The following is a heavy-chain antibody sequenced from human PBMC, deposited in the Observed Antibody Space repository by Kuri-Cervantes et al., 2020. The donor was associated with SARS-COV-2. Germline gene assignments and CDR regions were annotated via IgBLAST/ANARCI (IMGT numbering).Heavy chain of an antibody. Sequence: GESLKISCAASGFTFSSYWMHWVRQAPGKGLVWVSRINSDGSSTSYADSVKGRFTISRDNAKNTLYLQMNSLRAEDTAVYYCARARRSGGSCPPGYWGQGTLVTVSS. J-gene: IGHJ4*02. CDR1: GFTFSSYW. CDR3: ARARRSGGSCPPGY. D-gene: IGHD2-15*01. V-gene: IGHV3-74*01. CDR2: INSDGSST.